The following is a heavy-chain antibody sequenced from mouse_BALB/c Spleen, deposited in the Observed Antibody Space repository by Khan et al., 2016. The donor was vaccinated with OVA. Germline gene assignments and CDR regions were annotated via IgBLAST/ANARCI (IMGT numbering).Heavy chain of an antibody. CDR3: ARGYYGDPFAY. D-gene: IGHD2-13*01. V-gene: IGHV5-4*02. Sequence: EVELVEPGGGLVKPGGSLKLSCAASGFTFSDYYMYWVRQSPEKRLAWVATISDGGSYTYFPDSVKGRFTISRDDDKNNLYLQLNSLKSEDTAMYYCARGYYGDPFAYWGQGTLVTVSA. J-gene: IGHJ3*01. CDR1: GFTFSDYY. CDR2: ISDGGSYT.